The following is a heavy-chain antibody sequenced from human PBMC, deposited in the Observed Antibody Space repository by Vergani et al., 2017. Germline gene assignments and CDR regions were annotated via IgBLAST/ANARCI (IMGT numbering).Heavy chain of an antibody. J-gene: IGHJ4*02. CDR1: GGSISSGSYY. Sequence: QVQLQESGPGLVKPSQTLSLTCTVSGGSISSGSYYWSWIRQPAGKGLEWIGYIYYSGSTNYNPSLKSRVTISVDTSKNQFSLKLSSVTAADTAVYYCAREESGYYFDYWGQGTLVTVSS. CDR2: IYYSGST. D-gene: IGHD6-25*01. V-gene: IGHV4-61*10. CDR3: AREESGYYFDY.